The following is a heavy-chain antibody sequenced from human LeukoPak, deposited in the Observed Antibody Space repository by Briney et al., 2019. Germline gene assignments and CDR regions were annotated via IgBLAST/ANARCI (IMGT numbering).Heavy chain of an antibody. CDR2: ISGSGGST. J-gene: IGHJ4*02. Sequence: GGSLRLSCAASGFSFSSYAMIWVRQAPGKGLEWVSAISGSGGSTYYADSAKGRFTISRDNSKDTLYLQMNSLRAEDTAVYYCAKLSGYSYGYVSDYWGQGTLVTVSS. CDR3: AKLSGYSYGYVSDY. D-gene: IGHD5-18*01. V-gene: IGHV3-23*01. CDR1: GFSFSSYA.